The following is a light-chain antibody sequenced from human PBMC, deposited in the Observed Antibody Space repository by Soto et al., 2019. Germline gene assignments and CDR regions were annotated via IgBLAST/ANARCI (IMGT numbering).Light chain of an antibody. Sequence: DIVMTQSPLSLPVTPGEPASISCRSSQSLLHSNGYNYLDWYLQKPGQSPQLLIYLGSNRASGVPDRFSGGGSGTDFTLKISRVEAEDVGVYYCMQDLQTTWKFGQGTKVEIK. CDR2: LGS. CDR1: QSLLHSNGYNY. J-gene: IGKJ1*01. V-gene: IGKV2-28*01. CDR3: MQDLQTTWK.